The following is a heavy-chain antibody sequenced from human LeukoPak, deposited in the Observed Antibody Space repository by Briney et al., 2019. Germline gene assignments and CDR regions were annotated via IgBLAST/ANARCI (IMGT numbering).Heavy chain of an antibody. CDR3: ARGPEELLWFGEDTFELDY. D-gene: IGHD3-10*01. CDR1: GFTFSDHY. J-gene: IGHJ4*02. V-gene: IGHV3-72*01. CDR2: TRNKANSYTT. Sequence: PGGSLRLSCAASGFTFSDHYMDWVHQAPGKGLEWVGRTRNKANSYTTEYAASVRGRFTISRDDSKNSLYLQMNSLKTEDTAVYYCARGPEELLWFGEDTFELDYWGQGTLVTVSS.